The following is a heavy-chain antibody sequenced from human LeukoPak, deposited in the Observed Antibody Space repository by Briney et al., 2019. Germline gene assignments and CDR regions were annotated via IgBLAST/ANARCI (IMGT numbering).Heavy chain of an antibody. J-gene: IGHJ6*02. CDR1: GYSFTSYW. CDR3: ARSGYSYGFLSGGMDV. Sequence: GESLKISCKGSGYSFTSYWIGWVRQMPGKGLEWMGIIYPGGSDTRYSPSFQGQVTISADKSISTAYLQWSSLKASDTAMYYCARSGYSYGFLSGGMDVWGQGTTVTVSS. V-gene: IGHV5-51*01. D-gene: IGHD5-18*01. CDR2: IYPGGSDT.